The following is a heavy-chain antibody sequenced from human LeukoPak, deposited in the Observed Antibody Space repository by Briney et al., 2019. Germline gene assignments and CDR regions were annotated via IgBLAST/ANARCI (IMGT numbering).Heavy chain of an antibody. CDR2: IKSKTDGGTT. Sequence: PGGSLRLSCAASGFTFSNAWMSWVRQAPGKGLEWVGRIKSKTDGGTTDYAAPVKGRFTISRDDSKNTLYLQMNSLKTEDTAVYYCTTDRQDGEMDGYNYYFDYWGQGTLVTVSS. J-gene: IGHJ4*02. V-gene: IGHV3-15*01. CDR3: TTDRQDGEMDGYNYYFDY. CDR1: GFTFSNAW. D-gene: IGHD5-24*01.